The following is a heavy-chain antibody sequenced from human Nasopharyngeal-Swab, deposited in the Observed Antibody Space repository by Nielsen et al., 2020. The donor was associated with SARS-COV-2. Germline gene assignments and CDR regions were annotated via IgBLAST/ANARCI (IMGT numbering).Heavy chain of an antibody. CDR3: ASPRADTPDFAY. D-gene: IGHD2-15*01. Sequence: GESLKISCVASRFTFSRWPMHWVRQAPGKGLEWVTVISSDGSDKQYVDSVKGRFTISRDNSKNTLYLQMKSLRAEDTGVYYCASPRADTPDFAYWGQGTLVTVSS. CDR2: ISSDGSDK. J-gene: IGHJ4*02. CDR1: RFTFSRWP. V-gene: IGHV3-30*03.